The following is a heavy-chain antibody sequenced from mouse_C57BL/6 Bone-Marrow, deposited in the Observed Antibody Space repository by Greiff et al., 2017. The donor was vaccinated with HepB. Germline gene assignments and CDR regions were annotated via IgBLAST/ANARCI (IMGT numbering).Heavy chain of an antibody. J-gene: IGHJ4*01. CDR3: ARSPVTVRYAMDY. Sequence: EVKLVESGGGLVQPGGSLSLSCAASGFTFTDYYMSWVRQPPGKALEWMGFIRNKANGYTTEYSASVKGRFTISRDNSQSILYLQMNALRAEDSATYYCARSPVTVRYAMDYWGQGTSVTVSS. D-gene: IGHD1-1*01. CDR2: IRNKANGYTT. CDR1: GFTFTDYY. V-gene: IGHV7-3*01.